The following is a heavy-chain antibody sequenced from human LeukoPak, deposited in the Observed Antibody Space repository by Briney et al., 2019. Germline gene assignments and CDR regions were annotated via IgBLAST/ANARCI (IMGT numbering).Heavy chain of an antibody. CDR1: GGSISSYY. CDR2: IYYSGST. Sequence: SSETLSLTCTVSGGSISSYYWSWIRQPPGKGLEWIGYIYYSGSTNYNPSLKSRVTISVDTSKNQFSLKLSSVTAADTAVYYCARVWSVAGENWFDPWGQGTLVTVSS. D-gene: IGHD6-19*01. CDR3: ARVWSVAGENWFDP. V-gene: IGHV4-59*01. J-gene: IGHJ5*02.